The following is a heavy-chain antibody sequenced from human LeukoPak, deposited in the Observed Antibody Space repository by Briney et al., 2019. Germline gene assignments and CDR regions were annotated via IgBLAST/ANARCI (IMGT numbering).Heavy chain of an antibody. CDR1: GGSISSSSYY. Sequence: SETLSLTCTVSGGSISSSSYYWGWIRQPPGKGLEWIGSIYYSGSASYNPSLKSRVTISVDTSKNQFSLKLSSVTAADTAVFYCARHRVYYDTSGYINDAFDIWGQGTMVTVSS. CDR2: IYYSGSA. CDR3: ARHRVYYDTSGYINDAFDI. V-gene: IGHV4-39*01. D-gene: IGHD3-22*01. J-gene: IGHJ3*02.